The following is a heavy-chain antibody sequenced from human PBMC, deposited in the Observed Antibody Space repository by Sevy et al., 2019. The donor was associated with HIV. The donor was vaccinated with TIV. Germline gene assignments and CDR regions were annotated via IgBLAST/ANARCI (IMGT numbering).Heavy chain of an antibody. CDR2: TRNKANSYTT. J-gene: IGHJ4*02. D-gene: IGHD3-10*01. CDR1: GFTFSDHY. CDR3: ARPVRSGSYDY. Sequence: GGSLRLSCAASGFTFSDHYMDWVRQAPGKGLEWVGRTRNKANSYTTEYAASVKDRFTISRDDSKNSLYLQMNSLKTEDTAVYYCARPVRSGSYDYWGQGTLVTVSS. V-gene: IGHV3-72*01.